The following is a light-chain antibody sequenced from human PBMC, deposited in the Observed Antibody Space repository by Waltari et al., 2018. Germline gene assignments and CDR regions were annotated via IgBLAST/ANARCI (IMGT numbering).Light chain of an antibody. J-gene: IGKJ3*01. V-gene: IGKV3-11*01. CDR3: QQRSNWPLT. CDR1: QNVDTY. CDR2: RAS. Sequence: EIVLTQSPATLSLSPGETATLSCRASQNVDTYFAWYQQKPGQAPRLLIYRASYRATGVPDRFSGGGSVTDFTLTISSLEPDDVAVYYCQQRSNWPLTFGPGTRLDIK.